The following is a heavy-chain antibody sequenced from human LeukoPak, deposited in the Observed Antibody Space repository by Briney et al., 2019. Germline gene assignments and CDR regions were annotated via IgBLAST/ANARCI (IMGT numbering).Heavy chain of an antibody. CDR3: ARHDYGDPRTPFDY. CDR2: IYYSGST. D-gene: IGHD4-17*01. CDR1: GGSFSGYY. V-gene: IGHV4-39*01. Sequence: SETLSLTCGNSGGSFSGYYWAWIRQPPGKGLEWIGSIYYSGSTYYNPSLKSRVTISVDTSKSQFSLKLSSVTAADTAVYYCARHDYGDPRTPFDYWGQGTLVTVSS. J-gene: IGHJ4*02.